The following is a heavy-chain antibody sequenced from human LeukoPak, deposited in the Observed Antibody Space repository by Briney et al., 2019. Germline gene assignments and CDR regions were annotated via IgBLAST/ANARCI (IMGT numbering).Heavy chain of an antibody. CDR2: IDPNSGGT. Sequence: ASVKVSCTASGYTFTAYYIHWVRQAPGQGLEWMGWIDPNSGGTNYVQKFQGRVTMTRDTSISAAYMEMSRLRSDDTAVYYCAREGIAVAGTAGYWGQGTLVTVSS. CDR1: GYTFTAYY. V-gene: IGHV1-2*02. J-gene: IGHJ4*02. CDR3: AREGIAVAGTAGY. D-gene: IGHD6-19*01.